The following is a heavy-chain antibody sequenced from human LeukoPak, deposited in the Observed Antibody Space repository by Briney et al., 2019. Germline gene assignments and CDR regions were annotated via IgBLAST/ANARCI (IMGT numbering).Heavy chain of an antibody. J-gene: IGHJ4*02. CDR1: GFTFSTYG. Sequence: GGSLRLSCGASGFTFSTYGMSWVRQAPGKGLEWVSAISGSGGNTYYADSVKGRFTISRDNSKNTLYLQMTSLRAEDTAVYYCAKSLLWSREPDYWGQGTLVTVSS. V-gene: IGHV3-23*01. CDR3: AKSLLWSREPDY. D-gene: IGHD2-21*01. CDR2: ISGSGGNT.